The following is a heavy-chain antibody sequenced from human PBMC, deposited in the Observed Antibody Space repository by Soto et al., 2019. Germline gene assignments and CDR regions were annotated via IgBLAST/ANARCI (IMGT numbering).Heavy chain of an antibody. V-gene: IGHV3-33*01. D-gene: IGHD3-3*01. CDR3: ARDGDFWSGYYPYYYYYGVDV. CDR2: IWYDGSNK. J-gene: IGHJ6*02. Sequence: QVQLVESGGGVVQPGRSLRLSCAASGFTFSSYGMHWVRQAPGKGLEWVAVIWYDGSNKYYADSVKGRFTISRDNSKNTLYLQMNSLRAEDTAVYYCARDGDFWSGYYPYYYYYGVDVWGQGTTVTVSS. CDR1: GFTFSSYG.